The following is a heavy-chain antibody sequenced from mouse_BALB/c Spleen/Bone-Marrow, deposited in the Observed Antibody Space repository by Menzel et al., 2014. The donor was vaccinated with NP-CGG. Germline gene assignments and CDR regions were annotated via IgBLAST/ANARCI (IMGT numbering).Heavy chain of an antibody. J-gene: IGHJ2*01. CDR1: GFSLTSYG. D-gene: IGHD2-10*01. CDR2: IWAGGST. CDR3: ARASTYYGNYFDY. V-gene: IGHV2-9*02. Sequence: VKLMESGPGLVAPSQSLSIICIVSGFSLTSYGVHWVRQPPGKGLEWLVVIWAGGSTNYNSALMSRLSISKDNSKSQVFLKMNSLQTDDTAMYYCARASTYYGNYFDYWGQGTTLTVSS.